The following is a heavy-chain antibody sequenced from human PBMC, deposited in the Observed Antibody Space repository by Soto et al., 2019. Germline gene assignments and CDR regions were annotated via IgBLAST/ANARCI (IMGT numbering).Heavy chain of an antibody. CDR1: GGSIDRYY. V-gene: IGHV4-59*01. CDR3: ARLRTLDGDYKIGAMDV. Sequence: QVQLLESGPGLVKPSETLSLTCTVSGGSIDRYYWSWIRQLPGKGLEWVGYVYFTGDTYGNPSLKSRLTMSVDSSNQISLTLTSVTAADTAVYYCARLRTLDGDYKIGAMDVWGQGTAVTVSS. D-gene: IGHD4-17*01. CDR2: VYFTGDT. J-gene: IGHJ6*02.